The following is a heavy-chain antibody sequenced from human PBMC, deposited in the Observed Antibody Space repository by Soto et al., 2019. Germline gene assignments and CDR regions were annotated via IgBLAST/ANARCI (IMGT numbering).Heavy chain of an antibody. CDR2: ISGSGGST. Sequence: GGSLRLSCAASGFTFSSYAMSWVRQAPGKGLEWVSAISGSGGSTYYADSVKGRFTISRDNSKNTLYLQMNSLRAEDTAVYYCAKDPILGKYSSGWYVYWGQGTLVTVSS. J-gene: IGHJ4*02. CDR1: GFTFSSYA. D-gene: IGHD6-19*01. CDR3: AKDPILGKYSSGWYVY. V-gene: IGHV3-23*01.